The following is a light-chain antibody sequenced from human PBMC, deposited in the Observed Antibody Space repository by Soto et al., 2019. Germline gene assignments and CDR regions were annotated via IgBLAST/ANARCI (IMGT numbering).Light chain of an antibody. CDR3: GQYNSYPLT. V-gene: IGKV1-17*01. CDR2: AAS. CDR1: QGITND. J-gene: IGKJ4*01. Sequence: DIQMTQSPSSLSASVGDRVTITCRASQGITNDLGWYQQKPWKAPKRLIYAASSFQSGVPSRFRRSRSGTAFTLTITSLQLKDTATYSCGQYNSYPLTLGGGTQVEVE.